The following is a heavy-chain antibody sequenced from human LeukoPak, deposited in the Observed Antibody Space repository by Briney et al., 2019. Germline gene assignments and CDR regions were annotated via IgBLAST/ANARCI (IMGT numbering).Heavy chain of an antibody. CDR3: ATSHDSAGND. CDR2: IRHDGNAK. Sequence: GGSLRLSCAASGFAFSDFWMSWVRQAPGKGLEWVANIRHDGNAKNYVPSVRGRFTISRDNAKNSQYLQMNSLTVEDTAVYYCATSHDSAGNDWGQGTLVTVSS. CDR1: GFAFSDFW. J-gene: IGHJ4*02. V-gene: IGHV3-7*01. D-gene: IGHD2-15*01.